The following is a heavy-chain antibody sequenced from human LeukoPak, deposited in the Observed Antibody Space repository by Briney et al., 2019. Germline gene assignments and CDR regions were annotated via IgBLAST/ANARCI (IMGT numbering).Heavy chain of an antibody. CDR1: GFTFSSYW. V-gene: IGHV3-7*01. CDR3: ARGVAPMVAATLCDY. D-gene: IGHD2-15*01. J-gene: IGHJ4*02. CDR2: IKQDGSEK. Sequence: GGSLRLSCAASGFTFSSYWMSWVRQAPGKGLEWVANIKQDGSEKYYVDSVKGRFTISRDNAKNSLYLQMNSLRAEDTAVYYCARGVAPMVAATLCDYWGQGTLVTVSS.